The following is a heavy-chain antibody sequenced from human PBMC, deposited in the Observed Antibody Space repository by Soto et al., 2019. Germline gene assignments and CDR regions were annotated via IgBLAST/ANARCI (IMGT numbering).Heavy chain of an antibody. Sequence: QVQLVESGGGVVQPGRSLRLSCAASGFTFSDYAMHWVRQAPGKGLEWVTVISVDGKNKYYADSVKGRFTISRDDSENTIYLRMSSLGTEDTALYYCVKELLPAYCSRDCYPYFAYWGQGALVIVSS. J-gene: IGHJ4*02. CDR1: GFTFSDYA. CDR3: VKELLPAYCSRDCYPYFAY. CDR2: ISVDGKNK. D-gene: IGHD2-21*02. V-gene: IGHV3-30*04.